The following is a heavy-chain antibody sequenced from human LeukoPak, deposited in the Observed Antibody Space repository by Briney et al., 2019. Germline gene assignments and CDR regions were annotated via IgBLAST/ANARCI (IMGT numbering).Heavy chain of an antibody. D-gene: IGHD6-13*01. CDR3: ARRSSSWENIDY. CDR2: LYPGDSTI. Sequence: GESLKISCMGSGYTFTTYWIAWVRQMPGKGLEWVGILYPGDSTIAYSPAFQGQVTISADKSISTAYLQWSSLKASDTAMYYCARRSSSWENIDYWGQGTLVTVSS. CDR1: GYTFTTYW. J-gene: IGHJ4*02. V-gene: IGHV5-51*01.